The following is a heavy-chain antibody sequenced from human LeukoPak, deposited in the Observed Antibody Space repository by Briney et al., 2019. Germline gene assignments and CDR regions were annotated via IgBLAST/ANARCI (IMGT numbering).Heavy chain of an antibody. CDR3: AKDFFPGYDSPKHWFDP. V-gene: IGHV3-23*01. CDR2: ISGSGGST. CDR1: GFTFSSYG. D-gene: IGHD5-12*01. Sequence: GGSLRLSCAASGFTFSSYGMSWVRQAPGKGLEWVSAISGSGGSTYYADSVKGRFTISRDNSKNTLYLQMNSLRAEDTAVYYCAKDFFPGYDSPKHWFDPWGRGTLVTVSS. J-gene: IGHJ5*02.